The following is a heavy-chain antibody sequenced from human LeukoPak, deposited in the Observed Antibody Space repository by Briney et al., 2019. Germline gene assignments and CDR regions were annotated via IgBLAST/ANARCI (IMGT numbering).Heavy chain of an antibody. V-gene: IGHV1-8*01. CDR3: ARGYAAAGTSPWFDP. J-gene: IGHJ5*02. CDR1: GYTFTSYD. CDR2: MNPNSGNT. D-gene: IGHD6-13*01. Sequence: ASVKVSCKASGYTFTSYDINWVRQATGQGLEWMGRMNPNSGNTGYAQKFQGRVTMTRNTSISTAYVELSSLRSEDTAVYYCARGYAAAGTSPWFDPWGQGTLVTVSS.